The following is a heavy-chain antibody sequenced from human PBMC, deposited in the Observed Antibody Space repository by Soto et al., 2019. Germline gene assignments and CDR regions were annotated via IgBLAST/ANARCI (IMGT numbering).Heavy chain of an antibody. D-gene: IGHD3-9*01. CDR1: GFTFSSYG. J-gene: IGHJ4*02. Sequence: GGSLGLSCAASGFTFSSYGMSWVRQAPGKGLEWVANIKQDGSEKYYVDSVKGRFTISRDNAKNSLYLQMNSLRAEDTAVYYCAREKRYNDYRGQGTLVTVSS. CDR2: IKQDGSEK. V-gene: IGHV3-7*01. CDR3: AREKRYNDY.